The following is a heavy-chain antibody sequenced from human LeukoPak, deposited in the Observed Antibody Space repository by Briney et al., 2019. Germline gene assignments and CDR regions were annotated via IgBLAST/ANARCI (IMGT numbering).Heavy chain of an antibody. V-gene: IGHV3-23*01. CDR1: GLTFTTYA. Sequence: GGSLRLSCGASGLTFTTYAMSWVRQAPGKGLEWLSVIGGSGDTTFYADSVKGRFTISRDNSRNTLYLQMNSLRAEDTAVYYCAKGDGWAFDYWGQGTLVTVSS. D-gene: IGHD5-24*01. CDR3: AKGDGWAFDY. J-gene: IGHJ4*02. CDR2: IGGSGDTT.